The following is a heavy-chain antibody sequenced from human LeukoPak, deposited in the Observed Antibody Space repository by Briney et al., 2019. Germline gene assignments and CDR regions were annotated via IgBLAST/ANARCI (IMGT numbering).Heavy chain of an antibody. J-gene: IGHJ4*02. V-gene: IGHV4-39*07. D-gene: IGHD6-19*01. CDR1: GGSISSSSYY. Sequence: SETLSLTCTVSGGSISSSSYYWGWIRQPPGKGLEWIGSIYYSGSTYYNPSLKSRVTISVDTSKNQFSLKLSSVTAADTAVYYCASSGYSSGWYRDYWGQGTLVTVSS. CDR3: ASSGYSSGWYRDY. CDR2: IYYSGST.